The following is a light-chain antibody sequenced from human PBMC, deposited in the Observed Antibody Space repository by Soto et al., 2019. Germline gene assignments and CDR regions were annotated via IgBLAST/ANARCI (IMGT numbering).Light chain of an antibody. CDR2: GAS. Sequence: EIVLTQSPGPLSLSPGEKATLSCRAIHSISSSYLAWYQQKPGQAPRLLIYGASNRATDIPDRFSGSGSGTDFTLTISRLEPEDFVIYYCQQFSAFPRTFGQGTKVDIK. CDR1: HSISSSY. V-gene: IGKV3-20*01. CDR3: QQFSAFPRT. J-gene: IGKJ1*01.